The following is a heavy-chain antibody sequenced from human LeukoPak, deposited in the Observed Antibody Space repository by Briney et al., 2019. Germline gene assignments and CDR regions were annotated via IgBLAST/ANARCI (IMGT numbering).Heavy chain of an antibody. J-gene: IGHJ4*02. CDR3: ARDTPNSSGYYFDY. CDR1: GGSISRYY. D-gene: IGHD3-22*01. V-gene: IGHV4-59*01. Sequence: SETLSLTCTVSGGSISRYYWSWVRQPPGKGLEWIGYIYYSGNANYNPSLKSRVTISVDTSKNQFSLKLSSVTAADTAVYYCARDTPNSSGYYFDYWGQGTLVPSPQ. CDR2: IYYSGNA.